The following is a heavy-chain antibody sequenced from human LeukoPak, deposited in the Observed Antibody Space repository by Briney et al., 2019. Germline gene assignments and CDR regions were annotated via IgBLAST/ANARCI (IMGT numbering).Heavy chain of an antibody. V-gene: IGHV1-18*01. D-gene: IGHD3-10*01. Sequence: ASVKVSCKASGYTFITYGISWVRQAPGQGLEWMGWISPYSGKTNYAQKLQGRVTMTTDTSTSTAYMELRSLRSDDTAVYYCARGKEDYHGSDIYSYYYMDVWGRGTTVTVSS. CDR3: ARGKEDYHGSDIYSYYYMDV. CDR1: GYTFITYG. J-gene: IGHJ6*03. CDR2: ISPYSGKT.